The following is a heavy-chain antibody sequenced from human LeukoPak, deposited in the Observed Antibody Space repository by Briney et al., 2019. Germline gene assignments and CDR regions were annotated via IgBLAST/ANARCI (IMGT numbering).Heavy chain of an antibody. Sequence: PGGSLRLSCAASGFSFSTFGMHWARRAPGKGLEWVAVIWNDGSKKFYAESVKGRFTISRDNSQNTLYLQMNRLRAEDTAVYYSGRDSLGGDYWGQGTLVTVSS. CDR3: GRDSLGGDY. D-gene: IGHD3-16*01. CDR1: GFSFSTFG. V-gene: IGHV3-33*08. J-gene: IGHJ4*02. CDR2: IWNDGSKK.